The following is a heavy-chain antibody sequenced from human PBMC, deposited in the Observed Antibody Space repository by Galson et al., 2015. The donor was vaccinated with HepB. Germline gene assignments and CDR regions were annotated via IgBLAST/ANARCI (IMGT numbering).Heavy chain of an antibody. D-gene: IGHD6-19*01. V-gene: IGHV3-74*01. CDR1: GFIFSDFS. CDR3: ARSRVERTVAGTFDS. CDR2: INDDGSST. J-gene: IGHJ4*02. Sequence: SLRLSCAASGFIFSDFSMNWVRQAPGEGLVWVSRINDDGSSTTYADSVKGRFTISRDNAKNTLFLQMNSLRAEDTAVYYCARSRVERTVAGTFDSWGQGTLVTVSS.